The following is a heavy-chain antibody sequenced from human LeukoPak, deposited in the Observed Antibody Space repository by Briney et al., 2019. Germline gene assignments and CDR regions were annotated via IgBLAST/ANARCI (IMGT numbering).Heavy chain of an antibody. V-gene: IGHV3-9*01. CDR3: AKARTTVTTTWFDP. D-gene: IGHD4-17*01. J-gene: IGHJ5*02. Sequence: GGSLRLSCAASGFTFDDYAMHWVRQAPGKGLEWVSGISWNSGSIGYADSVKGRFTISRDNAENSLYLQMNSLRAEDTALYYCAKARTTVTTTWFDPWGQGTLVTVSS. CDR2: ISWNSGSI. CDR1: GFTFDDYA.